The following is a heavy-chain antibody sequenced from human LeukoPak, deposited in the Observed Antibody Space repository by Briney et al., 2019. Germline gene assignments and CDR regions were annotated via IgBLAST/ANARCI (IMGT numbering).Heavy chain of an antibody. D-gene: IGHD3-10*01. CDR1: GFTFSSYA. V-gene: IGHV3-23*01. CDR2: ISDSGSST. CDR3: AKGVSRYGSGRPFDY. Sequence: PGGSLRVSCAASGFTFSSYAMIWVRQAPGKGLEWVSLISDSGSSTYYADSVKGRFTISRDNSKNTVYLQMNSLRAEDTAVYYCAKGVSRYGSGRPFDYWGQGTLVTVSS. J-gene: IGHJ4*02.